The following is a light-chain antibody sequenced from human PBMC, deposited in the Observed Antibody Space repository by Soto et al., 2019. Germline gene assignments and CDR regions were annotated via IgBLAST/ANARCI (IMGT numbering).Light chain of an antibody. CDR2: AAS. J-gene: IGKJ3*01. V-gene: IGKV1-39*01. CDR1: QSISSY. CDR3: QQSYSTPPFFT. Sequence: DIQRTQSPSSLSASVGDSATITSRPSQSISSYLNWSQQTPEKAPKLLXXAASSLQSGVPSRFSGSGSGTDFTRTISSLQPEDFATYYGQQSYSTPPFFTFGPGTKVDI.